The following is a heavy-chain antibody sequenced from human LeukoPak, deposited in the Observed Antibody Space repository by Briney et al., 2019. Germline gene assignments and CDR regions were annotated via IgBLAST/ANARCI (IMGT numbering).Heavy chain of an antibody. Sequence: GGSLRLSCAASGFTFSSSPMNWVRQAPGKGLEWVSYISSSSTIYYADSVKGRFTISRDNAKNSLYLQMNSVRVEDTAVYYCARSGDYWGQGTLVTVSS. CDR3: ARSGDY. J-gene: IGHJ4*02. CDR1: GFTFSSSP. CDR2: ISSSSTI. V-gene: IGHV3-48*01.